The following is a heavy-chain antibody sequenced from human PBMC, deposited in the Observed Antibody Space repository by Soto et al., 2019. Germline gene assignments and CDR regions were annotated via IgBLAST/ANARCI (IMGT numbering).Heavy chain of an antibody. J-gene: IGHJ5*02. D-gene: IGHD3-10*01. Sequence: SETLSLTCTVSGGSISGYFWSWIRQPPGKGLEWIGYIYYSGSTNYNPSLKSRVTISVDTSKNQFSLKLSSVTAADTAVYYCARGSMVRGVSNWLAPWGQGTLVTVSS. CDR1: GGSISGYF. CDR2: IYYSGST. CDR3: ARGSMVRGVSNWLAP. V-gene: IGHV4-59*01.